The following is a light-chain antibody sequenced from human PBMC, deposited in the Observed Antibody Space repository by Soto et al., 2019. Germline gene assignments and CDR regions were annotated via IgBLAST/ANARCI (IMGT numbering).Light chain of an antibody. CDR3: QQYNNWPS. Sequence: DIQMTQSPSTLSASVGDRVVITCRASQSISKWLAWYQQKPGRAPNFLIYDASTLGSGVPARFSGSGSGTEFTLTISSLQSEDFAVYYCQQYNNWPSFGQGTRLEIK. J-gene: IGKJ5*01. V-gene: IGKV1-5*01. CDR2: DAS. CDR1: QSISKW.